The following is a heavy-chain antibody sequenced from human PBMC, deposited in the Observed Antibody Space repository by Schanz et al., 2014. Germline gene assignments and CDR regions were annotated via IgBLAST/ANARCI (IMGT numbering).Heavy chain of an antibody. CDR3: ARDGNYYGSRNYYKTPYYFDY. V-gene: IGHV3-66*01. CDR1: GFTLSSYA. Sequence: VQLVESGGGVVQPGRSLRLSCAAYGFTLSSYAMHWVRQAPGKGLEWVSTIYASGATYYADSVKRRFTISRDISKNTLHLQVTSLRAEDTAIYYCARDGNYYGSRNYYKTPYYFDYWGQGTLXTVSS. D-gene: IGHD3-10*01. J-gene: IGHJ4*02. CDR2: IYASGAT.